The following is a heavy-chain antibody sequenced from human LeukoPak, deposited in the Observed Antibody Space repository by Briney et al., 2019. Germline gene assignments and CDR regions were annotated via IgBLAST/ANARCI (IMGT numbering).Heavy chain of an antibody. CDR3: AREVLGIYYYDFWSGYYRYFDY. Sequence: AGGSLRLSCAASGFTFSSYWMSWVRQPPGKGLEWVANIKQDGSEKYYVDSVKGRFTISRDNAKNSLYLQMNSLRAEDTAVYYCAREVLGIYYYDFWSGYYRYFDYWGQGTLVTVSS. CDR1: GFTFSSYW. D-gene: IGHD3-3*01. CDR2: IKQDGSEK. J-gene: IGHJ4*02. V-gene: IGHV3-7*01.